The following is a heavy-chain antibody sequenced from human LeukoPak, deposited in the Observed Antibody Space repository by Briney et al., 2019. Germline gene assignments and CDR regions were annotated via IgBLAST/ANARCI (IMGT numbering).Heavy chain of an antibody. V-gene: IGHV1-18*01. D-gene: IGHD3-3*01. CDR3: ARGSSIFGVVILGGVDY. CDR2: ISAYNDNT. CDR1: GYTFTSYG. J-gene: IGHJ4*02. Sequence: ASVKVSCKASGYTFTSYGISWVRQAPGQGLEWMGWISAYNDNTNYAQKFQGRVTMTRDMSTSTVYMELSSLRSEDTAVYYCARGSSIFGVVILGGVDYWGQGTLVTVSS.